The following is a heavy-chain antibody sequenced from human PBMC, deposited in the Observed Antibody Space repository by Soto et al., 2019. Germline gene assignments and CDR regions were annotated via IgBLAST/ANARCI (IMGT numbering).Heavy chain of an antibody. Sequence: GGSLRLSCAASGFTFSSYGMHWVRQAPGKGLEWVAVISYDGSNKYYADSVKGRFTISRDNSKNTLYLQMNSLRAEDTVVYYCAKEGGYYGSGRYSVGGNYYGMDVWGQGTTVTVSS. CDR1: GFTFSSYG. D-gene: IGHD3-10*01. CDR2: ISYDGSNK. J-gene: IGHJ6*02. V-gene: IGHV3-30*18. CDR3: AKEGGYYGSGRYSVGGNYYGMDV.